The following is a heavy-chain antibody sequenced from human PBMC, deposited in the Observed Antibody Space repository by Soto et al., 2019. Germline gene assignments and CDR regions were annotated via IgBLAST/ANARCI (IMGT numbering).Heavy chain of an antibody. J-gene: IGHJ4*02. CDR1: GFTFSSYG. CDR3: ARVKLAGRGSFHY. Sequence: GGSLRLSCAASGFTFSSYGMHWVRQAPGKGLEWVAVISYDGSNKYYADSVKGRFTISRDNSKNTLYLQMNSLRAEDTAVYYCARVKLAGRGSFHYWGQGTLVTSPQ. V-gene: IGHV3-30*03. CDR2: ISYDGSNK. D-gene: IGHD3-3*02.